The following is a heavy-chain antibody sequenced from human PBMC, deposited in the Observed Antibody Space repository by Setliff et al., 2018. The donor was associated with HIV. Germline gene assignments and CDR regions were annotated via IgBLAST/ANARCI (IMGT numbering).Heavy chain of an antibody. D-gene: IGHD3-3*01. J-gene: IGHJ4*02. CDR3: TRVDYDFWSGPMTRYYFDY. CDR2: IRSKAYGGTT. CDR1: GFTFSDYY. Sequence: PGGSLRLSCAASGFTFSDYYMNWIRQAPGKGLEWVGFIRSKAYGGTTEYAASVKGRFTISRDDSKSIAYLQMNSLKTEDTAVYYCTRVDYDFWSGPMTRYYFDYWGQGTLVTVSS. V-gene: IGHV3-49*03.